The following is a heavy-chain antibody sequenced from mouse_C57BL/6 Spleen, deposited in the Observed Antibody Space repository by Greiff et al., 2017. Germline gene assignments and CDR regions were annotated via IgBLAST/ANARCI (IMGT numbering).Heavy chain of an antibody. CDR2: IDPSDSYT. Sequence: QVQLQQPGAELVKPGASVKLSCKASGYTFTSYWMQWVKQRPGQGLEWIGEIDPSDSYTNYNQKFKGKATLTVDTSSSTAYMQLSSLTSEDSAVYYCAITFDYGGQGTTLTVSS. V-gene: IGHV1-50*01. J-gene: IGHJ2*01. CDR1: GYTFTSYW. CDR3: AITFDY.